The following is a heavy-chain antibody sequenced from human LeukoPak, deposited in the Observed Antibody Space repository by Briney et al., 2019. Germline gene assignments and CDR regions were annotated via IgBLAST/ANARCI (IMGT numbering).Heavy chain of an antibody. Sequence: GGSLRLSCAASGFTFSSFYMHWVRQAPGKGLVWVSRINGDGTIINYADSVKGRFTISRDNAKNTLYLQMNSLRAEDTAVYYCATIEAVRFHYWGQGTLVTVSS. D-gene: IGHD5-24*01. V-gene: IGHV3-74*01. CDR1: GFTFSSFY. CDR2: INGDGTII. CDR3: ATIEAVRFHY. J-gene: IGHJ4*02.